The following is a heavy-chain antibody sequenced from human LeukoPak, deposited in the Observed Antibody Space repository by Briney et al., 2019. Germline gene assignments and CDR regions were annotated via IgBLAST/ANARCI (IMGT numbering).Heavy chain of an antibody. Sequence: SETLSLTCTVSGGSISSYYWSWIRQPPGKGLEWIGYIYYSGSSNYNPSLKSRVTISVDTSKNQFSLKLRSVTAADTAVYYCARTTEGYCRGRSCYSYYYYMDVWGKGTTVTVSS. CDR2: IYYSGSS. J-gene: IGHJ6*03. CDR3: ARTTEGYCRGRSCYSYYYYMDV. V-gene: IGHV4-59*01. D-gene: IGHD2-15*01. CDR1: GGSISSYY.